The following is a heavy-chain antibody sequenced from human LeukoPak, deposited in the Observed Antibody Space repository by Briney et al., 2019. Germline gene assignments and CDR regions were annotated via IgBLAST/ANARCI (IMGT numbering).Heavy chain of an antibody. CDR2: IRSKANSYAT. Sequence: PGGSLRLSCAASGFTFSGSPMHWVRQASGKGLEWVGRIRSKANSYATAYAASVQGRFTISRDDSKNTAYLQMSSLKTEDTAVYYCTRLKSGDHYDYYGMDVWGQGTTVTVSS. D-gene: IGHD2-21*02. V-gene: IGHV3-73*01. CDR3: TRLKSGDHYDYYGMDV. CDR1: GFTFSGSP. J-gene: IGHJ6*02.